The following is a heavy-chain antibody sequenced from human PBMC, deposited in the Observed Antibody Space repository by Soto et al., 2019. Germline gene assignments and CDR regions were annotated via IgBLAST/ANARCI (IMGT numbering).Heavy chain of an antibody. D-gene: IGHD4-4*01. CDR1: GFTFQNYA. J-gene: IGHJ4*02. Sequence: PVGSLRLSCAASGFTFQNYAMHWVRQAPGKGLEWVSGISWNGGTIGYADSVRGRFTISRDNAKNSLYLQMNSLRPEDTALYYCVKDKVYSNFEYYFDSWGQGTLVTVSS. CDR2: ISWNGGTI. CDR3: VKDKVYSNFEYYFDS. V-gene: IGHV3-9*01.